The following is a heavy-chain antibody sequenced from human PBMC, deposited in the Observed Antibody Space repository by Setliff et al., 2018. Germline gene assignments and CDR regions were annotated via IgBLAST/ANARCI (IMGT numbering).Heavy chain of an antibody. Sequence: ASVKVSCKASGYTFTSYAMNWVRQAPGQGLEWMGWINTNTGNPTYAQGFTGRFVFSLDTSVSTAYLQISSLKAEATAVYYCARPDSSSARWYFDLWGRGTLVTVSS. CDR3: ARPDSSSARWYFDL. CDR1: GYTFTSYA. J-gene: IGHJ2*01. CDR2: INTNTGNP. D-gene: IGHD6-6*01. V-gene: IGHV7-4-1*02.